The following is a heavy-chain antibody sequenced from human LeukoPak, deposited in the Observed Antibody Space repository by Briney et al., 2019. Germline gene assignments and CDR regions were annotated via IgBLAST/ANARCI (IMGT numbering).Heavy chain of an antibody. V-gene: IGHV4-59*01. J-gene: IGHJ4*02. CDR3: TRVIGHSWAGYYMVGWGGFDY. Sequence: PSETLSLTCTVSGGSMSSYYWRWLGQPPGKGLEWRGYIYYSGSTNYNPSLKRRVTISVDTTKNKFSQKIRSISAAPAAGYYCTRVIGHSWAGYYMVGWGGFDYWGQGTLVTVSS. D-gene: IGHD3/OR15-3a*01. CDR1: GGSMSSYY. CDR2: IYYSGST.